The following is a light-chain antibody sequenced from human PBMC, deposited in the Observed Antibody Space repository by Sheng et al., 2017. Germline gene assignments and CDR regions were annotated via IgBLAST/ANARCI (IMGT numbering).Light chain of an antibody. CDR2: DAS. Sequence: DIQMTQSPSSLSASVGDRVTITCQASQDISNYLNWYQQKPGKAPKLLIYDASNLETGVPSRFSGSGSGTDFTFTISSLQPEDIATYYCQQYDNLCTFGQGPSWRSN. CDR1: QDISNY. V-gene: IGKV1-33*01. CDR3: QQYDNLCT. J-gene: IGKJ2*01.